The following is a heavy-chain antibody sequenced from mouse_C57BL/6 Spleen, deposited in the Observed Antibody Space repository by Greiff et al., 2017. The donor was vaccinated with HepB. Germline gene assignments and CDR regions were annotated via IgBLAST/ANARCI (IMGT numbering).Heavy chain of an antibody. J-gene: IGHJ3*01. CDR3: ARSGDYDFAWFAY. Sequence: EVQLQQSGPELVKPGASVKISCKASGYTFTDYYMNWVKQSHGKSLEWIGEINPNNGGTSYNQKFKGKATLTVDKSSSTAYMELRSLTSEDSAVYYCARSGDYDFAWFAYWGQGTLVTVSA. D-gene: IGHD2-4*01. CDR1: GYTFTDYY. V-gene: IGHV1-26*01. CDR2: INPNNGGT.